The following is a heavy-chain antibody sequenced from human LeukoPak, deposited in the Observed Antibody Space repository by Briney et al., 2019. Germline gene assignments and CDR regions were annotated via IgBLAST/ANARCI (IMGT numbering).Heavy chain of an antibody. CDR1: GYSISSGYY. D-gene: IGHD3-10*01. CDR2: IYHSGST. V-gene: IGHV4-38-2*01. Sequence: SETLSLTCAVSGYSISSGYYWGWIRQPPGKGLEWIGSIYHSGSTYYNPSLKSRVTISVDTSKNQFSLKLSSVTAADTAVYYCASMVYYGSGSYPPGVYFDYWGQGTLVTVSS. J-gene: IGHJ4*02. CDR3: ASMVYYGSGSYPPGVYFDY.